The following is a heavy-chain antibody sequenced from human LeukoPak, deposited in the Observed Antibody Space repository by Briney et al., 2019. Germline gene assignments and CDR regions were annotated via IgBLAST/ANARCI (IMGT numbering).Heavy chain of an antibody. V-gene: IGHV3-64*01. CDR1: GFTFSSYA. CDR3: ARMALTGYYTASYFDY. Sequence: GGSLRLSCAASGFTFSSYAMHWVRQAPGKGLEYVSAISSNGGSTYYANSVKGRFTISRDNSKNTLYLQMGSLRAEDMAVYYCARMALTGYYTASYFDYWGQGTLVTVSS. J-gene: IGHJ4*02. CDR2: ISSNGGST. D-gene: IGHD3-9*01.